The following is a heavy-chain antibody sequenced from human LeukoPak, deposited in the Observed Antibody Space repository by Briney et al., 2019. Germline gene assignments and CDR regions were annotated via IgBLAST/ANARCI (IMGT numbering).Heavy chain of an antibody. V-gene: IGHV1-8*01. Sequence: EASVKVSCKASGYTFTSYDINWVRQATGQGLEWMGWMNPNSGNTGYAQKFQGRVTMTRNTSISTAYMELSSLRSEDTAVYYCASSSSYRLGYYYYMDVWGKGNTVTVSS. CDR1: GYTFTSYD. CDR2: MNPNSGNT. D-gene: IGHD6-6*01. CDR3: ASSSSYRLGYYYYMDV. J-gene: IGHJ6*03.